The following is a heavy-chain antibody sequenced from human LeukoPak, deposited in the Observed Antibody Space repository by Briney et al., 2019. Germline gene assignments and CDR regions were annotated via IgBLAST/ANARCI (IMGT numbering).Heavy chain of an antibody. CDR3: GSGYYYLQFDY. Sequence: PGGSLRLSCAASGFTFSSYAISWVRQAPRKGVEWVSAISGSGGSTYYADSVKGRFTISRDNSKNTLYLQMNSLRAEDTAVYYCGSGYYYLQFDYWGQGTLVTVSS. V-gene: IGHV3-23*01. CDR2: ISGSGGST. J-gene: IGHJ4*02. D-gene: IGHD3-22*01. CDR1: GFTFSSYA.